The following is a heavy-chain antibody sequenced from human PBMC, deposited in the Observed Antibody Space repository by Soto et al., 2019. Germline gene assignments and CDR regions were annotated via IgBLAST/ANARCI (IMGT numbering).Heavy chain of an antibody. Sequence: QVQLVQSGAEVKKPGSSVKVSCKASGGTFSSYAFSWLRQAPGQGLEWMGGIIPMFDTANYAQKFQDRVTISADESTSTAYMELSSLTSEDTAVYYCARSLTYYYETSGYYLGNIWGQGTLVTVSS. J-gene: IGHJ4*02. CDR1: GGTFSSYA. D-gene: IGHD3-22*01. CDR3: ARSLTYYYETSGYYLGNI. CDR2: IIPMFDTA. V-gene: IGHV1-69*01.